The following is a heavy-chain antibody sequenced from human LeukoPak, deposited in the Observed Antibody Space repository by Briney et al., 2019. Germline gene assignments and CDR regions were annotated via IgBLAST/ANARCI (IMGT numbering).Heavy chain of an antibody. CDR2: FDPEDGET. CDR1: GYTLTELS. Sequence: ASVKVSCKVSGYTLTELSMHWVRQAPGKGLEWMGGFDPEDGETIYAQKFQGRVTMTEDTSTDTAYMELSSLRSEDTAVYYCAREARYYYGSGSSRWFDPWGQGTLVTVSS. J-gene: IGHJ5*02. V-gene: IGHV1-24*01. D-gene: IGHD3-10*01. CDR3: AREARYYYGSGSSRWFDP.